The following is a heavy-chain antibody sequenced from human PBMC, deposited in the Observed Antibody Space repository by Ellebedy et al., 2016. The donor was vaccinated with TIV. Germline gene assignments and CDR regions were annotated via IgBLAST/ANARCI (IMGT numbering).Heavy chain of an antibody. CDR2: LSGSGGST. CDR3: ARWYDDSWTGYYS. D-gene: IGHD3-3*01. Sequence: PGGSLRLSCVASGFTFSSYAMSWVRQAPGKGLEWVSSLSGSGGSTYYADSVKGRFTISRDNAKNSLYLQMDSLRAEDTAVYYCARWYDDSWTGYYSWGQGTLVTVSS. V-gene: IGHV3-23*01. CDR1: GFTFSSYA. J-gene: IGHJ4*02.